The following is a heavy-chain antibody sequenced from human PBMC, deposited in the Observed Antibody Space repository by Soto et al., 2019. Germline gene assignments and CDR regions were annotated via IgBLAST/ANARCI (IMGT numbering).Heavy chain of an antibody. D-gene: IGHD1-1*01. Sequence: HPGGSLRLSCAASGFTFSSYAMNWVRQAPGKGLEWVSVISGSGGSTYYADSVKGRFAISRDNSQNTLYLQMNSLRAEDTAVYYCAKGSKNWNGCFDYWVQGTLVTVSS. CDR3: AKGSKNWNGCFDY. V-gene: IGHV3-23*01. CDR1: GFTFSSYA. J-gene: IGHJ4*02. CDR2: ISGSGGST.